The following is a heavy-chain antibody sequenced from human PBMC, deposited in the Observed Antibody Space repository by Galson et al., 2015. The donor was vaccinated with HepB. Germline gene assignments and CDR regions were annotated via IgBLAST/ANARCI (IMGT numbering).Heavy chain of an antibody. CDR2: ISGNGGTT. CDR1: GFTFSTYA. J-gene: IGHJ6*02. Sequence: SLRLSCAASGFTFSTYAMSWVRQAPGKGLEWVSSISGNGGTTHYAHFVKGRFAISRDNSKNTLYLQMNSLGAEDTAVYYCAKDLTPTYNRDYYYYYDMDVWGQGTTVSVSS. D-gene: IGHD5-24*01. CDR3: AKDLTPTYNRDYYYYYDMDV. V-gene: IGHV3-23*01.